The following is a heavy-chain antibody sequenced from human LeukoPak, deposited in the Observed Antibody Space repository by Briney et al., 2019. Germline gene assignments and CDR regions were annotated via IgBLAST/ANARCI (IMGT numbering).Heavy chain of an antibody. J-gene: IGHJ4*02. Sequence: GASVKVSCKASGYTFTGYYMHWVRQAPGQGLEWMGRINPNSGGTNYAQKFQGRVTMTRDTSISTACMELSRLRSDDTAVYYCARGGPLVLLWFGESQDYWGQGTLVTVSS. CDR2: INPNSGGT. V-gene: IGHV1-2*06. CDR1: GYTFTGYY. CDR3: ARGGPLVLLWFGESQDY. D-gene: IGHD3-10*01.